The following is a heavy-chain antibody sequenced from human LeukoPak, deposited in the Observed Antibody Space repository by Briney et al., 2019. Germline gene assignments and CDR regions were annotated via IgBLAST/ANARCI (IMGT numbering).Heavy chain of an antibody. CDR3: AKAGDYLFDY. CDR2: IYYSGST. Sequence: PSETLSLTCTVSGGSISSYYWSWIRQPPGKGLEWIGYIYYSGSTNYNPSLKSRVTISIDTSKNQLSLKLTSVTAADSAVYYCAKAGDYLFDYWGHGTLVTVSS. D-gene: IGHD4-17*01. J-gene: IGHJ4*01. V-gene: IGHV4-59*12. CDR1: GGSISSYY.